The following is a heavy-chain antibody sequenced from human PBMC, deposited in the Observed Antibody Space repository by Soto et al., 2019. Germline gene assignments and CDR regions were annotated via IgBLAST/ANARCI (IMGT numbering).Heavy chain of an antibody. Sequence: SETLSLTCTVSGASISSYYWSWIRQPPGKGLEWIGYIYYSGSTNYNPSLKSRVTISVDTSKNQFSLKLSSVTAADTAVYYCARRYGASFDYWGQGTLVTVS. J-gene: IGHJ4*02. V-gene: IGHV4-59*01. D-gene: IGHD4-17*01. CDR3: ARRYGASFDY. CDR1: GASISSYY. CDR2: IYYSGST.